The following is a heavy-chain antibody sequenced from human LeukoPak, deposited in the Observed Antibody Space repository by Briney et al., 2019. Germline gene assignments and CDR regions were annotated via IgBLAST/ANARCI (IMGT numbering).Heavy chain of an antibody. Sequence: GRSLRLSCAASGFTFSSYGMHWVRQAPGKGLEWVAVIWYDGSNKYYADSVKGRFTISIDNSKNTLYLQMNSLRAEDTAVYYCARDLGIQHGMDVWGQGTTVTVSS. CDR3: ARDLGIQHGMDV. CDR1: GFTFSSYG. J-gene: IGHJ6*02. V-gene: IGHV3-33*01. D-gene: IGHD5-18*01. CDR2: IWYDGSNK.